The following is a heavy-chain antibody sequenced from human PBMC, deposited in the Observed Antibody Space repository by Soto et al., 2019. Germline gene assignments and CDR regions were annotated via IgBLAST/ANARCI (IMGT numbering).Heavy chain of an antibody. Sequence: EVQLLESGGGLVQPGGSLRLSCAAPGFTFSSYAMSWVRQAPGKGLEWVSAISGSGGSTYYADSVKGRFTISRDNSKNTLYLQMNSLRAEDTAVYYCAKAPWGSGSLYYYGMDVWGQGTTVTVSS. CDR3: AKAPWGSGSLYYYGMDV. CDR2: ISGSGGST. D-gene: IGHD3-10*01. V-gene: IGHV3-23*01. CDR1: GFTFSSYA. J-gene: IGHJ6*02.